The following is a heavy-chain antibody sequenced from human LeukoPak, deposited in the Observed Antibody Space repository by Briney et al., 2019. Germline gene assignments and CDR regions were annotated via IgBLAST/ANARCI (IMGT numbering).Heavy chain of an antibody. CDR1: GASFSSYDQY. V-gene: IGHV4-31*03. Sequence: SQTLSLTCTVSGASFSSYDQYWICIRQSPGKDLNWVGSIHPSAKFYHNPSLQSRVTISIDPSKNQFSLNLNSVTAADTAVYFCSRGLDSRKLGYWGQGTLVTVSS. CDR2: IHPSAKF. J-gene: IGHJ4*02. CDR3: SRGLDSRKLGY. D-gene: IGHD3-22*01.